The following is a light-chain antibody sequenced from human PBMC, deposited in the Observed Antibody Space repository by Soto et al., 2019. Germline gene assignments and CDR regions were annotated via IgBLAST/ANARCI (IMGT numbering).Light chain of an antibody. CDR3: CSYVTRSPVV. J-gene: IGLJ2*01. CDR1: ASDVGGYNF. CDR2: DVS. V-gene: IGLV2-14*03. Sequence: QSALTQPASVSGSPGQSTTVSCTGAASDVGGYNFVSWYQQHPGKAPKLLIYDVSHRPSGVSDRFSGSKSDNVASLTISGLQAEDEAEYFCCSYVTRSPVVFGGGTQLTVL.